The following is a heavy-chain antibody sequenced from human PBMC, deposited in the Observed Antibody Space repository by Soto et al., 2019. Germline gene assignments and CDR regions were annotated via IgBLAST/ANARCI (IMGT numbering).Heavy chain of an antibody. J-gene: IGHJ3*02. CDR3: ARLVRYCSGGSCYFTRDAFDI. D-gene: IGHD2-15*01. V-gene: IGHV1-18*01. CDR1: GYTFTSYD. CDR2: ISTYNGNT. Sequence: ASVKVSCKASGYTFTSYDISWVRQAPGQGLEWMGWISTYNGNTNYAQKLQGRVTMTTDTSTSTAYMELRSLRSDDTAVYYCARLVRYCSGGSCYFTRDAFDIWGQGTMVTVSS.